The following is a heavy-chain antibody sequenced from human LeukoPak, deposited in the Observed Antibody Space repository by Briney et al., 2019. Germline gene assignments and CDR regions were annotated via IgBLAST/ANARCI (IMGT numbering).Heavy chain of an antibody. CDR2: IYYSGST. D-gene: IGHD6-19*01. J-gene: IGHJ4*02. Sequence: PSETLSLTCSVSGYSISSGYYWGWIRQPPGKGLEWIGSIYYSGSTYYNPSLKSRVTISVDTSKNQFSLKLSSVTAADTAVYYCASPPGSSSGWYPYGVDYWGQGTLVTVSS. V-gene: IGHV4-38-2*02. CDR1: GYSISSGYY. CDR3: ASPPGSSSGWYPYGVDY.